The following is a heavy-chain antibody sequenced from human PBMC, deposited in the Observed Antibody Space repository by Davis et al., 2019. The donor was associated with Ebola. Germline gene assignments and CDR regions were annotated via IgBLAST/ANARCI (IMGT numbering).Heavy chain of an antibody. V-gene: IGHV4-59*11. CDR2: IYYSGSI. CDR3: ARGYDSTERFAFDI. Sequence: SETLSLTCTVSGGSIGSHYWSWIRQPPGKGLEWIGYIYYSGSINYNPSLKSRLTISLDTSNNQFSLNLGSVTAADTAVYYCARGYDSTERFAFDIWGQGTMVTVST. D-gene: IGHD3-22*01. J-gene: IGHJ3*02. CDR1: GGSIGSHY.